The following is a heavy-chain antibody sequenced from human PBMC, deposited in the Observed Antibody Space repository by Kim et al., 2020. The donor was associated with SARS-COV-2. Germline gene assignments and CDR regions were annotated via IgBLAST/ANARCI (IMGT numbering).Heavy chain of an antibody. CDR2: IDPSDSYT. J-gene: IGHJ4*02. D-gene: IGHD3-22*01. V-gene: IGHV5-10-1*01. CDR3: ARQRFEDNYYDSSGYYRLTDDY. CDR1: GYSFTSYW. Sequence: GESLKISCKGSGYSFTSYWISWVRQMPGKGLEWMGRIDPSDSYTNYSPSFQGHVTISADKSISTAYLQWSSLKASDTAMYYCARQRFEDNYYDSSGYYRLTDDYWGQGTLVTVSS.